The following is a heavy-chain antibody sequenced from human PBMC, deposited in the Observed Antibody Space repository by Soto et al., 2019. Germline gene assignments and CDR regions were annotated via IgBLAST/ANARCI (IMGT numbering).Heavy chain of an antibody. J-gene: IGHJ4*02. Sequence: QVQLVQPGAEVKKPGASVKFSCKASGYIFTNFYIHWVRQAPGQGLEWIGIINPNGGSTNYAQNFQGRVTMTRDTSTSTVYMDRSSLRSEDTAVYYCTRGLASGDYWGQGTLITVSS. V-gene: IGHV1-46*03. D-gene: IGHD6-6*01. CDR3: TRGLASGDY. CDR1: GYIFTNFY. CDR2: INPNGGST.